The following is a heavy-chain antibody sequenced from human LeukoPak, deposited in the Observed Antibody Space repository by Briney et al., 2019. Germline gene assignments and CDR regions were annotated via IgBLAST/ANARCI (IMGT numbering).Heavy chain of an antibody. CDR3: TRGVWD. CDR1: GFTVSSNY. J-gene: IGHJ4*02. Sequence: SGGSLRLPCAASGFTVSSNYMNWVRQAPGKGLEWVSVVSSGGDTYYADSVRGRFVISRDHSKNTLYLQMNGLRAEDTAVYYCTRGVWDWGQGTLVTVSS. V-gene: IGHV3-53*01. CDR2: VSSGGDT. D-gene: IGHD1-26*01.